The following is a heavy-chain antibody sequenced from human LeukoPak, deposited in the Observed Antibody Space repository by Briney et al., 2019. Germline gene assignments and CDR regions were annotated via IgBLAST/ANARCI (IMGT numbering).Heavy chain of an antibody. CDR1: GYTFTSHD. Sequence: GASVKVSCKASGYTFTSHDINWVRQATGQGLEWMGWMNPNSGNTGYAQKFQDRVTMTRNTSISTAYMELSGLESEDTAVYYCASALKRGSAGTLIDYWGQGTLVTVSS. CDR2: MNPNSGNT. D-gene: IGHD6-13*01. J-gene: IGHJ4*02. V-gene: IGHV1-8*01. CDR3: ASALKRGSAGTLIDY.